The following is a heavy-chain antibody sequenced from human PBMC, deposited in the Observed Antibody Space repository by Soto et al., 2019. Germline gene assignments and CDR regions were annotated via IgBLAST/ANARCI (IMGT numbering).Heavy chain of an antibody. J-gene: IGHJ4*02. V-gene: IGHV1-69*13. CDR1: GCTFSSYA. D-gene: IGHD5-12*01. CDR3: ARGRDGYNSLFDY. CDR2: IIPIFGTA. Sequence: SSVKVSFKASGCTFSSYAISWLRQAPGQGLEWMGGIIPIFGTATYAQKYQGRVTITADESTSTAYMELCSLRSEDTAVYDCARGRDGYNSLFDYGGKGPLVPVSS.